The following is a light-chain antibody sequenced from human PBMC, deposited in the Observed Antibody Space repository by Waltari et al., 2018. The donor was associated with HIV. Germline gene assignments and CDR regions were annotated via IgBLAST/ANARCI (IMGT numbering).Light chain of an antibody. V-gene: IGKV3-11*01. CDR1: QSVNTY. Sequence: EIVLIQSPATLSLSPGERATLSCRASQSVNTYLAWYQQKPGQAPRLLIYDASNRATGIPARFSGSGSGTDFTLTISSLEPEDFAVYYCQQRSNWPPEITFGQGTRLEIK. J-gene: IGKJ5*01. CDR2: DAS. CDR3: QQRSNWPPEIT.